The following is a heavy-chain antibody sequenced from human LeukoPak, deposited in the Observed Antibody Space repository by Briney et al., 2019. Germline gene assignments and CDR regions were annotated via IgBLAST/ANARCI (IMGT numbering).Heavy chain of an antibody. Sequence: GGSLRLSCAASGFTFSSYSMNWVRQAPGKGLEWVSSISSSSSYIYYADSVKGRFTISRDNAKNSLYLQMNSLRAEDTAVYYCARDPPYCSSTSCYYFDYWGQGTLVTVSS. D-gene: IGHD2-2*01. J-gene: IGHJ4*02. CDR2: ISSSSSYI. V-gene: IGHV3-21*01. CDR3: ARDPPYCSSTSCYYFDY. CDR1: GFTFSSYS.